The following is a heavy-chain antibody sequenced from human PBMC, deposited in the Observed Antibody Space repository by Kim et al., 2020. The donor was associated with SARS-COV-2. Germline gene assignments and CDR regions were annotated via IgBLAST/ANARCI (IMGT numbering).Heavy chain of an antibody. CDR1: GFTFSGSA. D-gene: IGHD3-10*01. J-gene: IGHJ4*02. V-gene: IGHV3-73*01. CDR2: IRSKAKSYAT. CDR3: TSPDTINIVGSGSSAFGY. Sequence: GGSLRLSCAASGFTFSGSAMHWVRQASGKGLEWVGRIRSKAKSYATAYAASVKGRFTISRDDSKNTAYLQMNSLETEDTAVYYCTSPDTINIVGSGSSAFGYWGQGSLVDVSS.